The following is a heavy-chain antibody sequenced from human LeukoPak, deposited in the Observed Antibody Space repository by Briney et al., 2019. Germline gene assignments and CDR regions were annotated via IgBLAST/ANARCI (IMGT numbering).Heavy chain of an antibody. Sequence: GASVKVSCKASGYTFTGYYMHWVRQAPGQGLEWMGWINPNSGGTNYAQKFQGRVTMTRDTSISTAYMELSRLRSDDTAVHYCARDLAGYYDSSGLDYWGQGTLVTVSS. D-gene: IGHD3-22*01. V-gene: IGHV1-2*02. CDR3: ARDLAGYYDSSGLDY. CDR1: GYTFTGYY. CDR2: INPNSGGT. J-gene: IGHJ4*02.